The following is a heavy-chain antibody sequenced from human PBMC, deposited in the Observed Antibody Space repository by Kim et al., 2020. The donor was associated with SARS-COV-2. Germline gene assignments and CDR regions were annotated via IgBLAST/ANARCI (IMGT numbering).Heavy chain of an antibody. Sequence: GGSLRLSCAASGFTFSNAWMSWVRQAPGKGLEWVGRIKSKTDGGTTDYAAPVKGRFTISRDDSKNTLYLQMNSLKTEYTAVYYCTTDPITMIVVVPYYYGMDVWGQGTTVTVSS. CDR2: IKSKTDGGTT. D-gene: IGHD3-22*01. J-gene: IGHJ6*02. V-gene: IGHV3-15*01. CDR3: TTDPITMIVVVPYYYGMDV. CDR1: GFTFSNAW.